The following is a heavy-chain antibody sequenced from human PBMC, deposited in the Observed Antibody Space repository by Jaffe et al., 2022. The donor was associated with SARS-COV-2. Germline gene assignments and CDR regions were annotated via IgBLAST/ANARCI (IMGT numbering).Heavy chain of an antibody. V-gene: IGHV5-51*01. Sequence: EVQLVQSGAEVKKPGESLKISCKGSGYSFTSYWIGWVRQMPGKGLEWMGIIYPGDSDTRYSPSFQGQVTISADKSISTAYLQWSSLKASDTAMYYCARSGCGGDCYSLSAGYYYYYMDVWGKGTTVTVSS. CDR1: GYSFTSYW. D-gene: IGHD2-21*02. CDR2: IYPGDSDT. CDR3: ARSGCGGDCYSLSAGYYYYYMDV. J-gene: IGHJ6*03.